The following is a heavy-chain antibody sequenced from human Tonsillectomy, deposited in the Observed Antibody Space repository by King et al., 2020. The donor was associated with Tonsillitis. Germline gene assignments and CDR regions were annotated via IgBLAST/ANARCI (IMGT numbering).Heavy chain of an antibody. Sequence: VQLQQWGAGLLKPSETLSLTCAVDGGSFSGYYWTWIRQPPGKGLEWIGEINHSGSTNYNQSLKSRVTISVDTSKNQFSLKLSAVTAADTAVYYCARGGEYYYGSGSYSPANWFDPWGQGTLVTVSS. D-gene: IGHD3-10*01. J-gene: IGHJ5*02. CDR2: INHSGST. CDR1: GGSFSGYY. CDR3: ARGGEYYYGSGSYSPANWFDP. V-gene: IGHV4-34*01.